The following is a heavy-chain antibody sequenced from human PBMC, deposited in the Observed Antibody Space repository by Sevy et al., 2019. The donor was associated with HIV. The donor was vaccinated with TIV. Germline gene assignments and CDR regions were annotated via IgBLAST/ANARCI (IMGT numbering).Heavy chain of an antibody. V-gene: IGHV1-2*02. D-gene: IGHD3-10*01. J-gene: IGHJ4*02. Sequence: ASVKVSCRASGYTFTDYYLHWVRQAPGQGLEWMGWINPNNGGTEYAQRFQGRVARTRDTSISTVYMELSRLRSDDTAVYYCARASHVSGSYTNDYWGQRTLVTVSS. CDR1: GYTFTDYY. CDR3: ARASHVSGSYTNDY. CDR2: INPNNGGT.